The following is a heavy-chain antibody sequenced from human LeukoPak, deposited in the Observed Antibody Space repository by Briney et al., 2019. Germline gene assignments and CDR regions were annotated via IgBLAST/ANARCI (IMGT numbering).Heavy chain of an antibody. D-gene: IGHD2-15*01. V-gene: IGHV4-59*01. CDR2: IYYSGST. CDR3: ARVSDNNWFDP. CDR1: GGSISSYY. Sequence: SETLSLTCTVSGGSISSYYWSWIQQPPGKGLEWIGYIYYSGSTNYNPSLKSRVTISVDTSKNQFSLKLSSVTAADTAVYYCARVSDNNWFDPWGQGTLVTVSS. J-gene: IGHJ5*02.